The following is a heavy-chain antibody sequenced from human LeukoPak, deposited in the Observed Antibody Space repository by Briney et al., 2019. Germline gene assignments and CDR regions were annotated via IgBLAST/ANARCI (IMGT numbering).Heavy chain of an antibody. D-gene: IGHD3-9*01. CDR2: IKQDGSEK. J-gene: IGHJ6*03. CDR1: GGSISSSSYF. CDR3: ARDFEDFTRYYYYYYMDV. Sequence: ETLSLTCTVSGGSISSSSYFWAWVRQSPGKGLEWVANIKQDGSEKYYVDSVKGRFTISRDNAKNSLYLQMNSLRAEDTAVYYCARDFEDFTRYYYYYYMDVWGKGTTVTVSS. V-gene: IGHV3-7*01.